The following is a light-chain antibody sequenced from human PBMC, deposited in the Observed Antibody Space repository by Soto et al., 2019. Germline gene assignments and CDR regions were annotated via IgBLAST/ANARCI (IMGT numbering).Light chain of an antibody. CDR2: GAI. CDR3: HQYKSYPIT. J-gene: IGKJ5*01. V-gene: IGKV1-16*01. Sequence: DIQMTQSPSSLSASVGDRVTITCRASQDISNYLVWFQQKPGKAPKSLIYGAISLQGGVPSRFSGSGSGTAFTLTISSLQPEDFATYYCHQYKSYPITFGQGTRLEIK. CDR1: QDISNY.